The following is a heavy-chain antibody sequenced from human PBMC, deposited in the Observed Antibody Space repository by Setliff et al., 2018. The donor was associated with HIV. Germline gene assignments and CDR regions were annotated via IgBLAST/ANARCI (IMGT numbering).Heavy chain of an antibody. J-gene: IGHJ6*03. CDR3: ARVSCSSWYSIFRNYYYHMDV. CDR1: GGSFSDYY. Sequence: SETLSLTCAVYGGSFSDYYWTWIRQSPGKGLEWIGEINHRGSTNYNPSLKSRVTISVDTSKKQFSLKLSSVTAADTAVYYCARVSCSSWYSIFRNYYYHMDVWGKGTTVTVSS. CDR2: INHRGST. V-gene: IGHV4-34*01. D-gene: IGHD6-13*01.